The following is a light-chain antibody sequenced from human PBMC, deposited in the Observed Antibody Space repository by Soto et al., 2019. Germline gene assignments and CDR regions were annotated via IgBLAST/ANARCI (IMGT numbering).Light chain of an antibody. V-gene: IGKV3-11*01. J-gene: IGKJ5*01. CDR3: HQRSDSTLT. CDR2: GAS. Sequence: VMTRSAAPPSVSPGRRASLSCKASQSVSSNLAWYQQKPGQAPRLLIYGASNRATGIPARFSGCGSGTDCTLTIVSLEPEDSAAYYCHQRSDSTLTFGQGTRLEIK. CDR1: QSVSSN.